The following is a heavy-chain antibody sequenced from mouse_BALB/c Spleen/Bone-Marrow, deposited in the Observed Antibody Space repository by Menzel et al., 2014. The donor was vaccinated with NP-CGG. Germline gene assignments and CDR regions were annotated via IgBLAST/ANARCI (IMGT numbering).Heavy chain of an antibody. V-gene: IGHV5-9-2*01. D-gene: IGHD2-4*01. Sequence: EVKVEESGGGLVKPGGSLKLSCAASGFTFSIYGMSWVRQTPQKRLVWVATISGDGSHTHYFDSVKGRFTISRDNAKKNLYLQMSSLGSEDTALYYCARPNKITGAMDYWGQGTSVTVSS. CDR1: GFTFSIYG. CDR2: ISGDGSHT. J-gene: IGHJ4*01. CDR3: ARPNKITGAMDY.